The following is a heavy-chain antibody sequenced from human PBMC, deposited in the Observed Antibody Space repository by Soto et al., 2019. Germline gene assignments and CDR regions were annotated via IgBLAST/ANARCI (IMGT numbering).Heavy chain of an antibody. CDR1: GYTFTSYN. CDR3: ARGSAGLDP. Sequence: QVQLVQSGAEVKKPGASVKVSCKASGYTFTSYNVHWVRQAPGQGLEWMSIINPSSGATNYAQKFXXRXTXTRDTSTSTVYMELSSLRSEDTAVYYCARGSAGLDPWGQGTLVTVSS. V-gene: IGHV1-46*01. J-gene: IGHJ5*02. D-gene: IGHD3-10*01. CDR2: INPSSGAT.